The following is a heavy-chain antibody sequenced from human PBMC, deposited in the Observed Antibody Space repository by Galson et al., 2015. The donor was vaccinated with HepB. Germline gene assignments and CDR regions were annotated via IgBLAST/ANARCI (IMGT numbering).Heavy chain of an antibody. Sequence: SLRLSCAASGFTFSSYAMHWVRQAPGKGLEWVAVISYDGSNKYYADSVKGRFTISRDNSKNTLYLQMNSLRAEDTAVYYCARDPAGSVYYFDYWGQGTLVTVSS. CDR1: GFTFSSYA. D-gene: IGHD5/OR15-5a*01. CDR2: ISYDGSNK. J-gene: IGHJ4*02. V-gene: IGHV3-30*04. CDR3: ARDPAGSVYYFDY.